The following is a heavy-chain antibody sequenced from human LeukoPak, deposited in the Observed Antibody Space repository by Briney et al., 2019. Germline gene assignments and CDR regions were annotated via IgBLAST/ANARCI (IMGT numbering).Heavy chain of an antibody. CDR1: GFTFSSYS. CDR3: ARGIAVAGSDY. D-gene: IGHD6-19*01. Sequence: GGSLRLSCAASGFTFSSYSMNWVRQAPGKGLEWVSYISSSSSTIYYADSVKGRFTISRDNAKNSLYQQMNSLRAEDTAVYYCARGIAVAGSDYWGQGTLVTVSS. CDR2: ISSSSSTI. V-gene: IGHV3-48*04. J-gene: IGHJ4*02.